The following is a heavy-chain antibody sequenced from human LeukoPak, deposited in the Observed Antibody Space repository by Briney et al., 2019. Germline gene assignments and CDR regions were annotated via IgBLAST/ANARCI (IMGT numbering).Heavy chain of an antibody. V-gene: IGHV3-7*01. Sequence: GGSLRLSCAASGFTFSSYWMSWVRQAPGKGLEWVANIKQDGSEKYYVDSVKGRFTISRDNSKNTLYLQMNSLRAEDTAVYYCAKDEGYCSGGSCYSLSSIFDYWGQGTLVTVSS. CDR3: AKDEGYCSGGSCYSLSSIFDY. CDR2: IKQDGSEK. D-gene: IGHD2-15*01. CDR1: GFTFSSYW. J-gene: IGHJ4*02.